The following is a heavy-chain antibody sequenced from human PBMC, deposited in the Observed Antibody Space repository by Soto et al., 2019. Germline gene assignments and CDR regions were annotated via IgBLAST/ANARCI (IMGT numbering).Heavy chain of an antibody. V-gene: IGHV1-69*13. CDR3: ARGVITMVRGVIMGPYYYGMDV. J-gene: IGHJ6*02. CDR2: SIPIFGTA. D-gene: IGHD3-10*01. Sequence: ASVKVSCKASDYIFTTYCISWVRQSPVQGLEWMGGSIPIFGTANYGQKFQGRVTITADESTSTAYMELSSLRSEDTAVYYCARGVITMVRGVIMGPYYYGMDVWGQGTTVTVSS. CDR1: DYIFTTYC.